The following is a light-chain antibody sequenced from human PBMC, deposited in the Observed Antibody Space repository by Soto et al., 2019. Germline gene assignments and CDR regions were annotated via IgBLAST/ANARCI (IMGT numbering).Light chain of an antibody. Sequence: QSVLTQPPSVSAAPRQRVTISCSGGSSNIGNNAVNWYQQLPGKAPKLLIYYDDLLPSGVSDRFSGSKSGTSASLAISGLQSEDEADYYCAAWDDSLNGVLFGGGTKLTVL. J-gene: IGLJ2*01. CDR1: SSNIGNNA. V-gene: IGLV1-36*01. CDR2: YDD. CDR3: AAWDDSLNGVL.